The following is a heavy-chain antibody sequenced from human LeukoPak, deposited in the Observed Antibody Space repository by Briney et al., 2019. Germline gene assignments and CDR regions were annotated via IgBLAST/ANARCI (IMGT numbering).Heavy chain of an antibody. CDR2: IIPIFGTA. J-gene: IGHJ4*02. D-gene: IGHD2-2*01. CDR1: GGTFSSYA. Sequence: SVKVSCKVSGGTFSSYAISWVRQAPGQGLEWMGGIIPIFGTANYAQKFQGRVTITADESTSTAYMELSSLRSEDTAVYYCARSYCSSTSCYKSNYFDYWGQGTLVTVSS. CDR3: ARSYCSSTSCYKSNYFDY. V-gene: IGHV1-69*13.